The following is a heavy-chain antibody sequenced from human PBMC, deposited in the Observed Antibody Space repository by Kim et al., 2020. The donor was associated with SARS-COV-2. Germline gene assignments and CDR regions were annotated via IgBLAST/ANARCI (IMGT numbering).Heavy chain of an antibody. CDR1: GGSISSGGYS. D-gene: IGHD3-22*01. J-gene: IGHJ4*02. V-gene: IGHV4-30-2*01. Sequence: SETLSLTCAVSGGSISSGGYSWSWIRQPPGKGLEWIGYIYHSGSTYYNPSLKIRVTISVDRSKNQFSLKLSSVTAADTAVYYCARGSSGYLTLPNFDYWGQGTLVTVSS. CDR2: IYHSGST. CDR3: ARGSSGYLTLPNFDY.